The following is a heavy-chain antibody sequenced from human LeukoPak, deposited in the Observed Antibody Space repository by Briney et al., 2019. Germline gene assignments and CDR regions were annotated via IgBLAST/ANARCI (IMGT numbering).Heavy chain of an antibody. CDR1: GFTFSSYS. V-gene: IGHV3-21*01. D-gene: IGHD5-18*01. CDR2: ISSSSSYI. CDR3: AREDTAMVIPFDY. J-gene: IGHJ4*02. Sequence: GGSLRFSCAASGFTFSSYSMNWVRQAPGKGLEWVSSISSSSSYIYYADSVKGRFTISRDNAKNSLYLQMNSLRAEDTAVYYCAREDTAMVIPFDYWGQGTLVTVSS.